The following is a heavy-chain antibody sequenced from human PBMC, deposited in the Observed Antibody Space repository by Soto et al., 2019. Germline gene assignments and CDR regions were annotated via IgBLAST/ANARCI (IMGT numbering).Heavy chain of an antibody. CDR2: ISGSGGST. D-gene: IGHD1-26*01. V-gene: IGHV3-23*01. CDR3: TRDPYGGSRYDFDS. CDR1: VFTFSSYA. Sequence: GGSLRLSCEASVFTFSSYAMSWVRQAPGKGLEWVSAISGSGGSTYYADSVKGRFTISKDNSQTTVYLQMNSLRAEDSAVYYCTRDPYGGSRYDFDSWGKGTLVPVSS. J-gene: IGHJ4*02.